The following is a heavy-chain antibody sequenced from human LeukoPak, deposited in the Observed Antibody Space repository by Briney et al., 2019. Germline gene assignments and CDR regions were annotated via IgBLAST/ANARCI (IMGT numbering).Heavy chain of an antibody. CDR2: IYPTGST. D-gene: IGHD6-6*01. CDR1: GGSISRYY. V-gene: IGHV4-4*07. J-gene: IGHJ4*02. Sequence: PSETLSLTCTVSGGSISRYYWSWIQQPAGKGLEWVGRIYPTGSTNYNPSLKSRVTMSVDTSKNQFSLKVSSVTAADTAVYYCARSIAARRGYYFDYWGQGTLVTVSS. CDR3: ARSIAARRGYYFDY.